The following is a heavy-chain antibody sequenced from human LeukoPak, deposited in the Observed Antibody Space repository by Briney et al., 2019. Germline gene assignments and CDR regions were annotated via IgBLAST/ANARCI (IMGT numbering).Heavy chain of an antibody. J-gene: IGHJ4*02. CDR2: ISGSGGSA. CDR1: GSTFSSYA. V-gene: IGHV3-23*01. CDR3: EDGSGSC. D-gene: IGHD3-10*01. Sequence: GGSLRLSCAASGSTFSSYAMSWVRQAPGKGLEWVSGISGSGGSAYYADSVRGRFTISRDNSKNTLYLQMNSLRAEDTAVYYCEDGSGSCWGQGTLVTVSS.